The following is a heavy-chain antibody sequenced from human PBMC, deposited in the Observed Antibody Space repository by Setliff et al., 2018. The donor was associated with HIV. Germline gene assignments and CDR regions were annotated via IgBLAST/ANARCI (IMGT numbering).Heavy chain of an antibody. CDR2: INPNSGGT. V-gene: IGHV1-2*02. D-gene: IGHD4-4*01. Sequence: GASVKVSCKASGYIFTDYYIHWVRQAPGQGLEWMGWINPNSGGTNYAQKFQGRVTMTRDTSISTAYMELSRLRSDDTAVYYCATDDYNGDSFDNWGQGTLVTVSS. CDR3: ATDDYNGDSFDN. CDR1: GYIFTDYY. J-gene: IGHJ4*02.